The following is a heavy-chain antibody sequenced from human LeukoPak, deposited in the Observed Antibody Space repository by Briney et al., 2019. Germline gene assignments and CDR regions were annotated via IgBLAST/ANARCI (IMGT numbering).Heavy chain of an antibody. D-gene: IGHD3-3*01. Sequence: GESLKISWKGSGYSFTSYWIGWVRQRPGKGLEWMGIIYPGDSDTRYSPSFQGQVTISAHKSISTAYLQWSSLKASDTAMYYCAITYYDFWSGPGGLDYWGQGTLVTVSS. CDR2: IYPGDSDT. CDR3: AITYYDFWSGPGGLDY. CDR1: GYSFTSYW. V-gene: IGHV5-51*01. J-gene: IGHJ4*02.